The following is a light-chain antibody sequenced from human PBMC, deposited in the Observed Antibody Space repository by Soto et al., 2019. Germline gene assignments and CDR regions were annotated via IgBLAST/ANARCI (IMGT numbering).Light chain of an antibody. J-gene: IGLJ2*01. V-gene: IGLV2-23*01. CDR3: CSYAGSSTVV. CDR2: EGS. Sequence: QSALTQPASVSGSPGQSITISCTGTSSDVGSYNLVSWYQQHPGKAPKLMIYEGSKRPSGVSNRVSGSKSGNTASLTNSGLQAEDEADYYCCSYAGSSTVVFGGGIKLTVL. CDR1: SSDVGSYNL.